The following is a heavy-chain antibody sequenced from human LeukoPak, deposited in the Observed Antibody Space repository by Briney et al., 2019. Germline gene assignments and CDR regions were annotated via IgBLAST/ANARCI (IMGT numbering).Heavy chain of an antibody. Sequence: ETLSLTCTVSGGSISSYYWSWVRQAPGKGLEWVANIKQDGSEKYYVDSVKGRFTISRDNVKNSLYLQMNSLRAEDTAVFYCARDALISAKTHDAFDIWGQGTVVTVSS. CDR2: IKQDGSEK. CDR1: GGSISSYY. J-gene: IGHJ3*02. CDR3: ARDALISAKTHDAFDI. V-gene: IGHV3-7*01. D-gene: IGHD6-25*01.